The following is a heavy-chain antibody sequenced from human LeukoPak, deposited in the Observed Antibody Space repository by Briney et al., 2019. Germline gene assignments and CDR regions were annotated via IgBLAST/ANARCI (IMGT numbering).Heavy chain of an antibody. CDR3: ARRGGCISTSCNLDY. CDR2: INPNGGGA. J-gene: IGHJ4*02. V-gene: IGHV1-46*03. CDR1: GYTFTSYY. D-gene: IGHD2-2*01. Sequence: ASVKVSCKTSGYTFTSYYMHWMRQAPGQGLEWVGMINPNGGGASSAQKFQGRVTMTRDTSTSTVYMDLSSLRSEDTAIYYCARRGGCISTSCNLDYWGQGTLVTVSS.